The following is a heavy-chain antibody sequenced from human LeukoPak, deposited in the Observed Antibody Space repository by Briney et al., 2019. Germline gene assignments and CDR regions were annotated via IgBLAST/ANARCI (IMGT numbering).Heavy chain of an antibody. CDR2: IYYSGST. J-gene: IGHJ4*02. CDR3: ARDRNYYDSSGYYMYFDY. Sequence: SETLSLTCTVSGGSISSSSYYWGWIRQPPGKGLEWIGSIYYSGSTYYNPSLKSRVTISVDTSKNQFSLKLSSVTAADTAVYYCARDRNYYDSSGYYMYFDYWGQGTLVTVSS. CDR1: GGSISSSSYY. D-gene: IGHD3-22*01. V-gene: IGHV4-39*07.